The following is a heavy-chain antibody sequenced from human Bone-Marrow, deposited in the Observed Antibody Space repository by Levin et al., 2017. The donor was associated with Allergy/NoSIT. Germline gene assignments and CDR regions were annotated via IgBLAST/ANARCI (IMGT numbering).Heavy chain of an antibody. V-gene: IGHV1-2*02. Sequence: ASVKVSCKGSGYTFTGQYVHWVRQAPGQGLEYMGWIDPNSGATNYVQKFQDRVTMTTDTSTSTAYMELRSLRSGDTAVYYCARRFCSGGSCYLDPWGQGTLVTVSS. J-gene: IGHJ5*02. D-gene: IGHD2-15*01. CDR2: IDPNSGAT. CDR3: ARRFCSGGSCYLDP. CDR1: GYTFTGQY.